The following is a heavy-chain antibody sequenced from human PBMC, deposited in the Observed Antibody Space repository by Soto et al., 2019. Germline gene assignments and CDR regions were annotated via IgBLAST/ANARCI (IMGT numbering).Heavy chain of an antibody. J-gene: IGHJ6*02. CDR3: AREGVEQWDV. CDR2: INQDGSEK. Sequence: GGSLRLSCSASGFSFSNRWMTWVRQAPGKGLEWVANINQDGSEKYYVDSVKGRFTISRDNAKNSVYLQMNSLRAGDTAVYYCAREGVEQWDVWGQGTTVTV. V-gene: IGHV3-7*03. D-gene: IGHD1-26*01. CDR1: GFSFSNRW.